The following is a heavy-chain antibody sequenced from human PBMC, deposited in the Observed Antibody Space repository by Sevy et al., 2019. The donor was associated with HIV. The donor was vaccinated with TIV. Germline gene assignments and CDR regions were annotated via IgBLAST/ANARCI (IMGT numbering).Heavy chain of an antibody. V-gene: IGHV3-33*01. CDR3: ARAGPRYCSGGSCYVGLDY. Sequence: GGSLRLSCAASGFTFSSYGMHWVRQAPGKGLEWVAVIWYDGSNKYYADSVKGRFTISRDNSKNTLYLQMNSLRAEDTAVYYCARAGPRYCSGGSCYVGLDYWGPGTLVTVSS. J-gene: IGHJ4*02. CDR2: IWYDGSNK. D-gene: IGHD2-15*01. CDR1: GFTFSSYG.